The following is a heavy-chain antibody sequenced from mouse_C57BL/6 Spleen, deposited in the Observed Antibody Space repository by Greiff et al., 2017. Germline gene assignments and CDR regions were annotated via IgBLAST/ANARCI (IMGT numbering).Heavy chain of an antibody. CDR1: GYTFTSYW. V-gene: IGHV1-59*01. D-gene: IGHD1-1*01. Sequence: VQLQQPGAELVRPGTSVKLSCKASGYTFTSYWMHWVKQRPGQGLEWIGVIGPSYSYTNYNQKFKGKATLTVDTSSSTAYMQLSSLTSEDSAVYYCARGGTTVPDYFDYWGQGTTL. CDR3: ARGGTTVPDYFDY. J-gene: IGHJ2*01. CDR2: IGPSYSYT.